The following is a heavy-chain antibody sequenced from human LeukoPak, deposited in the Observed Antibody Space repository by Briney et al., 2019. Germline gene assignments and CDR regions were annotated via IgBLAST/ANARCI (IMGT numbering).Heavy chain of an antibody. Sequence: GGSLRLSCAASGFTFRNYGMHWVRQTPGKGLEWVAVIWHDESNKNYADSVKGRFTISRDNSKNTLYLQMNSLRAEDTAVYCCARDYSTTWSYGVDVWGQGTTVTVSS. D-gene: IGHD2-2*01. J-gene: IGHJ6*02. CDR3: ARDYSTTWSYGVDV. CDR2: IWHDESNK. V-gene: IGHV3-33*01. CDR1: GFTFRNYG.